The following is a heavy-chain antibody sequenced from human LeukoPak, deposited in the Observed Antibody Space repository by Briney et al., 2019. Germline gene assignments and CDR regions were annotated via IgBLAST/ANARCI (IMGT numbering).Heavy chain of an antibody. Sequence: ASVKVSCKASGYTFTGYYMHWVRQAPGQGLEWMGGFDPEDGETIYAQKFQGRVTMTEDTSTDTAYMELSSLRSEDTAVYYCATALRIGGYYMDVWGKGTTVTVSS. J-gene: IGHJ6*03. CDR3: ATALRIGGYYMDV. CDR1: GYTFTGYY. D-gene: IGHD3-16*01. V-gene: IGHV1-24*01. CDR2: FDPEDGET.